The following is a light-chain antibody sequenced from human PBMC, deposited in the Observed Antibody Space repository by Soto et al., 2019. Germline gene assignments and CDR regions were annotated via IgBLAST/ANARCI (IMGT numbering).Light chain of an antibody. CDR2: GAS. V-gene: IGKV3-15*01. CDR1: QSVSGN. J-gene: IGKJ4*01. CDR3: QQYNNWLFT. Sequence: EIVMTQSPATLSVSPGERVTLSCRASQSVSGNLAWYQQKPGQAPRLLIYGASTRATGIPARFSGSGSGTEFTLTISSLQSEDSAVYHCQQYNNWLFTFGGGTRVEIK.